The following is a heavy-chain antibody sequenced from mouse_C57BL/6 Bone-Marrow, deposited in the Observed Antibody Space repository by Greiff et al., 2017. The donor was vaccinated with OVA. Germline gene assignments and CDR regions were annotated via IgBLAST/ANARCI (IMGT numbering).Heavy chain of an antibody. CDR3: ARIVGYYYGRRDAMDY. CDR2: IWWDDDK. V-gene: IGHV8-8*01. D-gene: IGHD1-1*01. J-gene: IGHJ4*01. CDR1: GFSLRTFGMG. Sequence: QVTLKVSGPGILQPSQTLSLTCSFPGFSLRTFGMGVGWIRQPSGKGLEWLAHIWWDDDKYYNPALKSRLTISKDTSKNQGFLKIANVDTADTATYYCARIVGYYYGRRDAMDYWGQGTSVTVSS.